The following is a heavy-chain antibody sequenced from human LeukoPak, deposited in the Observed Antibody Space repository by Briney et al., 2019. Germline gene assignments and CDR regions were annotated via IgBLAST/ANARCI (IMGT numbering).Heavy chain of an antibody. CDR3: AKVGAVAGPTLYYFDY. CDR1: GFTFSSYA. V-gene: IGHV3-23*01. J-gene: IGHJ4*02. CDR2: ISGSGGST. Sequence: GGSLRLSCAASGFTFSSYAISWVRQAPGKGLEWVSAISGSGGSTYYADSVKGRFTISRDNSKNTLYLQMNSLRAEDTAVYYCAKVGAVAGPTLYYFDYWGQGTLVTVPS. D-gene: IGHD6-19*01.